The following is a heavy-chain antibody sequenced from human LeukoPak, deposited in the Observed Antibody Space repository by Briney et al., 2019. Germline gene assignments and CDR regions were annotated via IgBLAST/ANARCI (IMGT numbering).Heavy chain of an antibody. D-gene: IGHD3-16*02. Sequence: ASVKVSCKASGGTFSSYAISWVRQAPGQGLEWVGGIIPIFGTANYAQKFQGRVTITADESTSTAYMELSSLRSEDTAVYYCARDKYDYVWGSYRYRVGYFDYWGQGTLVTVSS. CDR2: IIPIFGTA. J-gene: IGHJ4*02. CDR1: GGTFSSYA. CDR3: ARDKYDYVWGSYRYRVGYFDY. V-gene: IGHV1-69*13.